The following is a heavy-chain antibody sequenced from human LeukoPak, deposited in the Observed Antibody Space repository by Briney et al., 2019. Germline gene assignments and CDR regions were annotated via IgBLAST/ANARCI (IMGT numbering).Heavy chain of an antibody. CDR2: IYSGGST. D-gene: IGHD2-15*01. CDR1: GFSASYYY. Sequence: GGSLRLSCAASGFSASYYYMNWVRQAPGTGLEWVSVIYSGGSTYYADSVRGRFTISRDTSKNTLYLQMNSLRAEDTAVYYCARVVVSATHSHYYHMDVWGKGTTVTVSS. V-gene: IGHV3-53*01. CDR3: ARVVVSATHSHYYHMDV. J-gene: IGHJ6*03.